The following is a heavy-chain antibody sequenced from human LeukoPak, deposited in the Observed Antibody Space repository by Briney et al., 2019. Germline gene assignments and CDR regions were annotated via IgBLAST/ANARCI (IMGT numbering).Heavy chain of an antibody. D-gene: IGHD3-22*01. CDR1: GGSISSDTHY. CDR2: LYTNGST. Sequence: KPSQTLSLTCTVSGGSISSDTHYWSWIRQPAGKGLEWIGRLYTNGSTNSNPSLKSRVTISGDTSKNQFSLELSSVTAADTAVYHCARSTQLTSGYAPFDLWGRGTLVTVSS. CDR3: ARSTQLTSGYAPFDL. J-gene: IGHJ2*01. V-gene: IGHV4-61*02.